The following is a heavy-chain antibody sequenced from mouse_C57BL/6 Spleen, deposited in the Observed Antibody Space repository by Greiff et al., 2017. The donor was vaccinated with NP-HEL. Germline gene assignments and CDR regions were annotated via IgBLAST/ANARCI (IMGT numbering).Heavy chain of an antibody. Sequence: QVQLQQPGAELVMPGASVKLSCKASGYTFTSYWMHWVKQRPGQGLEWIGEIDPSDSYTNYNQKFKGKSTLTVDKSSSTAYMQLSSLTSEDSAVYYCARGYDGYYDYWGQGTTLTVSS. J-gene: IGHJ2*01. D-gene: IGHD2-3*01. V-gene: IGHV1-69*01. CDR1: GYTFTSYW. CDR2: IDPSDSYT. CDR3: ARGYDGYYDY.